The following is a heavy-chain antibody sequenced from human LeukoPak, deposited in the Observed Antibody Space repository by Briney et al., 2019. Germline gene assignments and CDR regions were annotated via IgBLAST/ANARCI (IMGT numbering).Heavy chain of an antibody. J-gene: IGHJ4*02. D-gene: IGHD5-18*01. CDR1: GFTFSSSA. CDR3: ARERGYSYGLRLFDY. Sequence: GGSLRLSCAASGFTFSSSAMSWVRQAPGKGLEWVSSIIGGGGSSFYADSVKGRFTISRDNAKNSLYPQMNSLRAEDTAVYYCARERGYSYGLRLFDYWGQGTLVTVSS. CDR2: IIGGGGSS. V-gene: IGHV3-23*01.